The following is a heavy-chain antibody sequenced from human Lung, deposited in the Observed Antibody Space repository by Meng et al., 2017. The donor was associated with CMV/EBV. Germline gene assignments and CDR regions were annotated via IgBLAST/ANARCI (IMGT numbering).Heavy chain of an antibody. V-gene: IGHV4-31*03. CDR2: IYYSGST. D-gene: IGHD2-2*01. J-gene: IGHJ3*02. CDR1: GGSISSGGYY. Sequence: SETLSLXCTVSGGSISSGGYYWSWIRQHPGKGLEWIGYIYYSGSTYYNPSLKSRVTISVDTSKNQFSLKLSSVTAADTAVYYCARDVSDHCSSTSCYRLGAVDIWGQGTMVTVSS. CDR3: ARDVSDHCSSTSCYRLGAVDI.